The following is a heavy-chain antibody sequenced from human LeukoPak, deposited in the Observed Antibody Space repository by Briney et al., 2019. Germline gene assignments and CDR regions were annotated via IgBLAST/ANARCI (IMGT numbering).Heavy chain of an antibody. CDR2: ISSSGSTI. D-gene: IGHD6-6*01. CDR3: VPDPTRVSSLSSPEDWFDP. CDR1: GFTFSDYY. J-gene: IGHJ5*02. V-gene: IGHV3-11*01. Sequence: GGSLRLSCAASGFTFSDYYMSWIRQAPGKGLGWVSYISSSGSTIYYADSVKGRFTISRDNAKNSLYLQMNSLRAEDTAAYYCVPDPTRVSSLSSPEDWFDPWGQGTLVTVSS.